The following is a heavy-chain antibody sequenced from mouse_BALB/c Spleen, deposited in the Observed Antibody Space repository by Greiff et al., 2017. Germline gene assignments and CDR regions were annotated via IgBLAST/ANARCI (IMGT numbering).Heavy chain of an antibody. J-gene: IGHJ4*01. CDR2: INPSTGYT. V-gene: IGHV1-7*01. Sequence: VQLQQSGAELAKPGASVKMSCKASGYTFTSYWMHWVKQRPGQGLEWIGYINPSTGYTEYNQKFKDKATLTADKSSSTAYMQLSSLTSEDSAVYYCARRYYGDYYAMDYWGQGTSVTVSS. CDR1: GYTFTSYW. D-gene: IGHD2-13*01. CDR3: ARRYYGDYYAMDY.